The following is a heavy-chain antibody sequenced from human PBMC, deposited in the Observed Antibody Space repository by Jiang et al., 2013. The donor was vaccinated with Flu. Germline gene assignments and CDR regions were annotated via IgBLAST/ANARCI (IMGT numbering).Heavy chain of an antibody. CDR2: IYYSGTT. D-gene: IGHD6-13*01. V-gene: IGHV4-31*01. CDR3: ARGSSNWYRAFDI. J-gene: IGHJ3*02. CDR1: GGSINSGGYF. Sequence: GPGLVKPSQTLSLTCTVSGGSINSGGYFWTWIRQHPGKGLEWIGYIYYSGTTSYNPSLKSLVSISLDTSKTQFSLNVSSVTAADTAIYYCARGSSNWYRAFDIWGRGTMVTVSS.